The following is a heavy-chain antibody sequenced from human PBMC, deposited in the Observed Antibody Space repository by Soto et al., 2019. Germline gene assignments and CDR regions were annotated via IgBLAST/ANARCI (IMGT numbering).Heavy chain of an antibody. CDR3: AEQAPGGATSYGMDV. J-gene: IGHJ6*02. V-gene: IGHV1-58*01. CDR2: IVVGSGNT. Sequence: SVKVSCKASGFTFTSSAVQWVRQARGQRLEWIGWIVVGSGNTNYAQKFQERVTITRDMSTSTAYMELSSLRSEDKAVYYCAEQAPGGATSYGMDVWGQGTAVTVSS. CDR1: GFTFTSSA. D-gene: IGHD1-26*01.